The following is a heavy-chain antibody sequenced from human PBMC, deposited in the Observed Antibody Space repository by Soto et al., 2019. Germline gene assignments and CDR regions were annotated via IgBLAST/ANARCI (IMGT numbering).Heavy chain of an antibody. V-gene: IGHV1-24*01. J-gene: IGHJ4*02. CDR1: GYTLTELS. CDR3: ATVIPGGSYYDFWSGSYDY. D-gene: IGHD3-3*01. CDR2: FDPEDGET. Sequence: ASVKVSCKVSGYTLTELSMHWVRQAPGKGLEWMGGFDPEDGETIYAQKFQGRVTMTEDTSTDTAYMELSSLRSEDTAVYYCATVIPGGSYYDFWSGSYDYWGQGTLVTVSS.